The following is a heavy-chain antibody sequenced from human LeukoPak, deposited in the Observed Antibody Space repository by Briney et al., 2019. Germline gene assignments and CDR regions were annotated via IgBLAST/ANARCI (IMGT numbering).Heavy chain of an antibody. D-gene: IGHD5-24*01. Sequence: PGGSLRLSCAASGFTFSSYSMNWVRQAPGKGLEWVSSISSSSSYIYYADSVKGRFTISRDNAKNSLYLQMNSLRAEDTAVYYCARDLSVEMATINFDYWGQGTLVTVSS. V-gene: IGHV3-21*01. CDR2: ISSSSSYI. J-gene: IGHJ4*02. CDR1: GFTFSSYS. CDR3: ARDLSVEMATINFDY.